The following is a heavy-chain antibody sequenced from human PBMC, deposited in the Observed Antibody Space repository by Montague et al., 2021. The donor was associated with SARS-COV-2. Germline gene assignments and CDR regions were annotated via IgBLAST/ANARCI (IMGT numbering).Heavy chain of an antibody. CDR1: GGSISSGGYY. CDR2: IFYRGGT. CDR3: ARANYYVMTSKAYGMDV. V-gene: IGHV4-31*03. Sequence: TLSLTCTVSGGSISSGGYYWSWVRQPPGKGLDWIGYIFYRGGTYYXPSLQSRVSMSIDTSKIQFSLNLTSVTAADTAVYYCARANYYVMTSKAYGMDVWGQGTTVTASS. D-gene: IGHD3-16*01. J-gene: IGHJ6*02.